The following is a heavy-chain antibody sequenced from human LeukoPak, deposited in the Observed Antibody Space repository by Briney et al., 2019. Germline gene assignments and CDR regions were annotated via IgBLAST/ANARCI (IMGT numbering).Heavy chain of an antibody. D-gene: IGHD3-10*01. V-gene: IGHV6-1*01. CDR3: ASTGVVRGAPNYYYYGMDV. J-gene: IGHJ6*02. CDR1: GDSVSSNSAA. CDR2: TYYRSKWYN. Sequence: SQTLSLTCAISGDSVSSNSAAWNWIRQSPSRGLEWLGRTYYRSKWYNDYAVSVKSRITINPDTSKNQFSLQLNSVTPEDTAVYYCASTGVVRGAPNYYYYGMDVWGQGTTVTVSS.